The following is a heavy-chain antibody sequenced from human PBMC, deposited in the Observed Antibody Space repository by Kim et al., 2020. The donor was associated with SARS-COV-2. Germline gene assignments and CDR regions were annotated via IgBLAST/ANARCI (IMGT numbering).Heavy chain of an antibody. D-gene: IGHD3-3*01. CDR1: GYTFTSYG. V-gene: IGHV1-18*04. Sequence: ASVTVSCKASGYTFTSYGISWVRQAPGQGLEWMGWISAYNGNTNYAQKLQGRVTMTTDTSTSTAYMELRSLRSDDTAVYYCARVYYDFWSGYMLGYYFDYWGQGTLVTVSS. J-gene: IGHJ4*02. CDR2: ISAYNGNT. CDR3: ARVYYDFWSGYMLGYYFDY.